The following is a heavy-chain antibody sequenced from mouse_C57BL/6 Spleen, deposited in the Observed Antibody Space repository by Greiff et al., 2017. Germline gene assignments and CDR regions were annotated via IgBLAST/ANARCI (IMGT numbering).Heavy chain of an antibody. D-gene: IGHD3-2*02. CDR1: GYAFSSYW. J-gene: IGHJ2*01. V-gene: IGHV1-80*01. CDR3: ARRGRTAQAPFDY. CDR2: IYPGDGDT. Sequence: VQLQESGAELVKPGASVKISCKASGYAFSSYWMNWVKQRPGKGLEWIGQIYPGDGDTNYNGKFKGKATLTADKSSSTAYMQLSSLTSEDSAVYFCARRGRTAQAPFDYWGQGTTLTVSS.